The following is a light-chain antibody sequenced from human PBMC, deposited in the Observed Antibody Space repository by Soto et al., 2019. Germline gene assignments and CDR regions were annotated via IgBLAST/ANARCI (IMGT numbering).Light chain of an antibody. CDR2: DVS. J-gene: IGLJ1*01. Sequence: QSALPQPRSVSGAPGQSVTISCTGTSSDVGGYNYVSWYQQHPGKAPTVMIYDVSERPSGVPDRFSGSKSGNTASLTISGLQAEDEADYYCCSYAGSPRYVFGTGTKVTVL. V-gene: IGLV2-11*01. CDR3: CSYAGSPRYV. CDR1: SSDVGGYNY.